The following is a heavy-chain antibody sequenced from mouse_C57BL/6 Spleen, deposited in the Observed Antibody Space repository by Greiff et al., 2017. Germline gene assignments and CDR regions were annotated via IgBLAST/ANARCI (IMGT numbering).Heavy chain of an antibody. V-gene: IGHV1-81*01. CDR2: IYPRSGNT. CDR3: ARGGYDAGDYFDY. CDR1: GYTFTSYG. D-gene: IGHD2-2*01. J-gene: IGHJ2*01. Sequence: VQLQQSGAELARPGASVKLSCKASGYTFTSYGISWVKQRTGQGLEWIGEIYPRSGNTYYNEKCKGKATLTADKSSSTAYMELRSLTSEDSAVYFCARGGYDAGDYFDYWGQGTTLTVSS.